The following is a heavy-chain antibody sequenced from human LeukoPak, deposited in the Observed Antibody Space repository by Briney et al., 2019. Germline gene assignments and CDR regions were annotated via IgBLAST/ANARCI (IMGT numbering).Heavy chain of an antibody. D-gene: IGHD3-10*01. CDR3: AREPYYYGSGSYLDY. CDR2: IKQDASEK. CDR1: GFTFSSYW. J-gene: IGHJ4*02. Sequence: PGGSLRLSCAASGFTFSSYWMSWVRQAPGKGLEWVANIKQDASEKYYVDSVKGRFTISRDNAKNSLHLQMNSLRAEDTAVYYCAREPYYYGSGSYLDYWGQGTLVTVSS. V-gene: IGHV3-7*01.